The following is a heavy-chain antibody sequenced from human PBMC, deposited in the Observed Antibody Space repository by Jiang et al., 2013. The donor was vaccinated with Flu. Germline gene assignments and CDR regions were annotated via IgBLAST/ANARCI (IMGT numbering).Heavy chain of an antibody. J-gene: IGHJ6*04. CDR1: GYSFTSYW. D-gene: IGHD5-18*01. Sequence: QLVESGPEVKKPGESLKISCKGSGYSFTSYWIGWVRQMPGKGLEWMGIIYPGDSDTRYSPSFQGQVTISADKSISTAYLQWSSLKASDTAMYYCARLKWIQLPNYYYGMDVWGKGTTVTVSS. CDR3: ARLKWIQLPNYYYGMDV. CDR2: IYPGDSDT. V-gene: IGHV5-51*01.